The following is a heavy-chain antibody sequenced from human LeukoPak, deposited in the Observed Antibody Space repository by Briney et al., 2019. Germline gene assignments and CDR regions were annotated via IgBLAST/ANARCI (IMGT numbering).Heavy chain of an antibody. CDR2: INPNNGGT. CDR3: ARDGSGWYPTSFHN. V-gene: IGHV1-2*02. D-gene: IGHD6-19*01. J-gene: IGHJ4*02. CDR1: GYSISGYY. Sequence: ASVTVFCNASGYSISGYYMHRVRLAPAPGLEWMTWINPNNGGTHYAQKFQGRVTMTRDTSITTSYMELSRLTSGDTAVYYCARDGSGWYPTSFHNWGQETLVTVSS.